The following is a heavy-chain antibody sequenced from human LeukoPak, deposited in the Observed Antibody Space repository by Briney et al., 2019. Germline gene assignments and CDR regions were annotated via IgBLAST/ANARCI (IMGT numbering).Heavy chain of an antibody. D-gene: IGHD1-26*01. Sequence: ASVKVSCKASGYTFTGYYMHWVRQAPGQGLEWMGWINPNSGGTNYAQKFQGRVTMTRDTSISTAYVELSRLRSDDTAVYYCARDPLGVENAFDIWGQGTMVTVSS. CDR3: ARDPLGVENAFDI. CDR1: GYTFTGYY. V-gene: IGHV1-2*02. CDR2: INPNSGGT. J-gene: IGHJ3*02.